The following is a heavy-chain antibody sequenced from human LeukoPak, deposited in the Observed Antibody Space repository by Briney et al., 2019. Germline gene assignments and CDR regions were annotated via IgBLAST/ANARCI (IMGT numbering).Heavy chain of an antibody. CDR1: CHISTRYL. Sequence: SVTAHYQALCHISTRYLLLWLRQSTEQASEWMGWINPNSGGTNYAQKFQGRVTMTRDTSISTAYMELSRLRSDDTAVYYCARVASGWYFDYWGQGTLVTVSS. V-gene: IGHV1-2*02. CDR3: ARVASGWYFDY. J-gene: IGHJ4*02. D-gene: IGHD6-19*01. CDR2: INPNSGGT.